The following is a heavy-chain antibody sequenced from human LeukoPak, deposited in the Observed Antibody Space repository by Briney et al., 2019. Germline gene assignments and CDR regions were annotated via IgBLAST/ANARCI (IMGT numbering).Heavy chain of an antibody. V-gene: IGHV4-34*01. CDR2: INHSGST. CDR1: GESFSGYY. CDR3: ARLFSSSWYRGAFDL. D-gene: IGHD6-13*01. Sequence: SETLSLTCAVYGESFSGYYWSWIRQPPGKGLEWIGEINHSGSTNYNPSLKSRVTISVDTSKNQFSLKLSSVTAADTAVYYCARLFSSSWYRGAFDLWGQGTMVTVSS. J-gene: IGHJ3*01.